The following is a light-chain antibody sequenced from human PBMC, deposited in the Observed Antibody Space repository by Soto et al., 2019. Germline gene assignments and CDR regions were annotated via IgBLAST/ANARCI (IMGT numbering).Light chain of an antibody. CDR1: QSVSSSL. CDR3: QLYGDSLFT. V-gene: IGKV3-20*01. J-gene: IGKJ3*01. Sequence: EIVLTQSPGTLSVSPGERASLSCRASQSVSSSLLAWYQQKPGQAPRVLIYGATSRATGIPDRVSGSVSGTDFTLTISRLEPEDFAVYYCQLYGDSLFTFGPETKVDIK. CDR2: GAT.